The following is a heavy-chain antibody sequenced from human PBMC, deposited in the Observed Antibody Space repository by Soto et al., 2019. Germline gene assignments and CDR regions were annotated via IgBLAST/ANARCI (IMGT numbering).Heavy chain of an antibody. Sequence: GGSLRLSCAASGFTFTNYVMSWVRQAPGKGLEWVAAISVSGGSTFYADSVKGRFIVSRDNSKNTLYLEMNRLRAEDTALYYCVRDRDSRRLEFLAFWGQGTLVTVSS. D-gene: IGHD6-13*01. V-gene: IGHV3-23*01. CDR2: ISVSGGST. J-gene: IGHJ4*02. CDR1: GFTFTNYV. CDR3: VRDRDSRRLEFLAF.